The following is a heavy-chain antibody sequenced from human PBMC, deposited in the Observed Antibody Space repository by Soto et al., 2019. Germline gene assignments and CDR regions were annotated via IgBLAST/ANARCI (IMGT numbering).Heavy chain of an antibody. CDR2: ISAYNGNT. V-gene: IGHV1-18*01. CDR1: GYTFHTYG. Sequence: QVQLVQSGAEVKKPGASVEVSCKASGYTFHTYGISWVRQAPGQGLEWMGWISAYNGNTNYAEKLQGIVTMTKDTSTSTAYMELRSRRSDDAAVYYCARDLGAGSYYSLDCDMAVWGQGTKFTVSS. J-gene: IGHJ6*02. D-gene: IGHD3-10*01. CDR3: ARDLGAGSYYSLDCDMAV.